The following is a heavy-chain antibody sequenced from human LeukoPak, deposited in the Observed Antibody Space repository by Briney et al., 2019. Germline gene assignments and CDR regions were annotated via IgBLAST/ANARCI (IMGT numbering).Heavy chain of an antibody. J-gene: IGHJ3*02. CDR1: GFTFSSYT. Sequence: GGSLRLSCAAYGFTFSSYTMSWVRQAPGKGLGWVSVISDSGGSTYYADSVKGRFTISRDNPKNTLYLQMSSLRPEDTAVYYCAKGENDAFDIWGPGTMVTVSS. CDR3: AKGENDAFDI. CDR2: ISDSGGST. V-gene: IGHV3-23*01.